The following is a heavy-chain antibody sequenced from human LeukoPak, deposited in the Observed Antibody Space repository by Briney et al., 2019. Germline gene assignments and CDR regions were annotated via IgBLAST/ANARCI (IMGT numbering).Heavy chain of an antibody. Sequence: PGGSLRLSCAASGFIFNNYWMHWVRQTPGEGPLWLSRINGDGSSTSYTHSVQGRFIISRDNAKNTLYLQMNGLRAEDTAVYYCTRQWHTPSDYWGQGTLVTVSS. V-gene: IGHV3-74*01. D-gene: IGHD6-19*01. CDR3: TRQWHTPSDY. J-gene: IGHJ4*02. CDR2: INGDGSST. CDR1: GFIFNNYW.